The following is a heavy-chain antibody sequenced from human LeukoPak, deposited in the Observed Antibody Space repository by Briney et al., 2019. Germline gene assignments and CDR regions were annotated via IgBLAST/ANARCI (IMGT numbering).Heavy chain of an antibody. J-gene: IGHJ3*01. CDR2: IYNSGST. D-gene: IGHD3-16*01. CDR1: GGSVSGYY. Sequence: SETLSLTCTVSGGSVSGYYWSWIRQPPGKGLEWIGYIYNSGSTNYNPSLKSRVTISLDTSKNQFSLHLTSVTAADTAVYFCARDDYGVFDAFDVWGQGTVVTVSS. CDR3: ARDDYGVFDAFDV. V-gene: IGHV4-59*08.